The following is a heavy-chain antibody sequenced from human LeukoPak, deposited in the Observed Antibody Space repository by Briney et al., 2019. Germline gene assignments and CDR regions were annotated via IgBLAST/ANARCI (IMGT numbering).Heavy chain of an antibody. CDR2: IYTSGST. Sequence: SETLSLTCTVSGGSISSGSYYWSWIRQPAGKGLEWIGRIYTSGSTNYNPSLKSRVTISVDTSKNQFSLKLSSVTAADTAVYYCAGRITMVRGVIWDPWGQGTLVTVSS. CDR3: AGRITMVRGVIWDP. CDR1: GGSISSGSYY. J-gene: IGHJ5*02. D-gene: IGHD3-10*01. V-gene: IGHV4-61*02.